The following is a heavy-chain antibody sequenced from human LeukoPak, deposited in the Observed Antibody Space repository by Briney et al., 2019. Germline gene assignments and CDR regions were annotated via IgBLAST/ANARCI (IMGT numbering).Heavy chain of an antibody. V-gene: IGHV4-59*12. CDR3: ARSPYLYGSGSYSPFDY. D-gene: IGHD3-10*01. CDR1: GGSISSYY. CDR2: IYYSGST. J-gene: IGHJ4*02. Sequence: SETLSLTCTVSGGSISSYYWSWIRQPPGKGLEWIGYIYYSGSTNYNPSLKSRVTISVDSSRNQFSLKLTSVTSADSAVYYCARSPYLYGSGSYSPFDYWGQGILVTVSS.